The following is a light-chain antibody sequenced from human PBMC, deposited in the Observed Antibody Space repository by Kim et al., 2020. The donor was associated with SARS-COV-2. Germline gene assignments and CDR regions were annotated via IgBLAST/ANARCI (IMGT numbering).Light chain of an antibody. CDR2: GAS. Sequence: EIVMTQSPATPSVSPGERATLSCRASQSVSSNLAWYQQKPGQAPRLLIYGASTRATGIPGRFSGSGSGTEFTLTISSLQSEDFAVYYCQQYSHWPLTFGGGTKVDIK. CDR1: QSVSSN. J-gene: IGKJ4*01. CDR3: QQYSHWPLT. V-gene: IGKV3-15*01.